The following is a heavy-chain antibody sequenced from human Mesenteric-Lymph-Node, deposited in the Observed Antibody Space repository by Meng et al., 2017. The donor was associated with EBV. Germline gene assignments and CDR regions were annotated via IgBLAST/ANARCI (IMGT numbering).Heavy chain of an antibody. CDR2: INPSGTTT. CDR3: ARSEGGYEAD. Sequence: QVQLVQFGVEVKKPGASVKVSCRASGFTFTKYYMHWVRQAPGQGLEWMGIINPSGTTTSYAQKFQDRVTMTRDSSTSTVYVELSSLTSEDTAVYYCARSEGGYEADWGQGTLVTVSS. V-gene: IGHV1-46*01. D-gene: IGHD5-12*01. J-gene: IGHJ4*02. CDR1: GFTFTKYY.